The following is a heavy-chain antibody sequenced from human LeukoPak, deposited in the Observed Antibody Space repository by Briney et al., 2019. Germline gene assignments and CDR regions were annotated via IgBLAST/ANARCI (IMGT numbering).Heavy chain of an antibody. CDR2: IWYDGSNK. J-gene: IGHJ6*02. CDR1: GFTFSSYG. D-gene: IGHD6-13*01. Sequence: GGSLRLSCAASGFTFSSYGMHWVRQAPGKGLEWVAVIWYDGSNKYYADSVKGRFTISRDNSKNTLYLQMNSLRAEDTAVYYCARVSRIADSYGMDVWGQGTTVTVSS. CDR3: ARVSRIADSYGMDV. V-gene: IGHV3-33*01.